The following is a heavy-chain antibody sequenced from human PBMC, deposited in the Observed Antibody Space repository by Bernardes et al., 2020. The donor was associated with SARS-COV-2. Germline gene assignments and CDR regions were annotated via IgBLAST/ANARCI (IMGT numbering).Heavy chain of an antibody. CDR3: ARDGDGYFDY. Sequence: GGSLRLSCAASGFTFSTYWMTWVRKAPGKGLEWVANIKGDASDKYYVDSVKGRFTISRDNAKSSLYLQMNSLRAEDTAVYFCARDGDGYFDYWSQGILVTVSS. CDR1: GFTFSTYW. D-gene: IGHD2-21*01. CDR2: IKGDASDK. V-gene: IGHV3-7*01. J-gene: IGHJ4*02.